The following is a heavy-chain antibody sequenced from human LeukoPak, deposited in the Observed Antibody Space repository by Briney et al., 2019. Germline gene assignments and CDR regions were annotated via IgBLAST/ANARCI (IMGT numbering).Heavy chain of an antibody. D-gene: IGHD3-16*01. CDR2: IYGTGST. CDR1: GGSLSGYY. J-gene: IGHJ4*02. V-gene: IGHV4-59*08. Sequence: SETLSLTCTVSGGSLSGYYRSWIRQPPGKGLEWIGYIYGTGSTNYNPAPRSRVTISLDTSTNESSQKLSSVTAADTAAYHCARHFYDSRGSYAFALDYWGQGTLVTVS. CDR3: ARHFYDSRGSYAFALDY.